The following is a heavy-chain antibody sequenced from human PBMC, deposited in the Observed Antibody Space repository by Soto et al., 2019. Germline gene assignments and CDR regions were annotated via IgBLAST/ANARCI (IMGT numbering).Heavy chain of an antibody. D-gene: IGHD2-2*02. CDR2: ISWDDDK. J-gene: IGHJ3*01. CDR1: GFSLTTSGVS. V-gene: IGHV2-5*02. CDR3: VRGGYQFLYFRKVFDV. Sequence: QITLKESGPPLVKPTQTLTLTCTFSGFSLTTSGVSVGWIRQPPGKALEWLALISWDDDKRYSPSLKSRLTITKDTSNIGVGLTMINMDPVDTSTYCCVRGGYQFLYFRKVFDVWGQGTMFTVSS.